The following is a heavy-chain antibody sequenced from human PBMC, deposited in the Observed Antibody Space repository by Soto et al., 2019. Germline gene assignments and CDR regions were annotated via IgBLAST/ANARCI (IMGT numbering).Heavy chain of an antibody. CDR1: GFSLSTSGVG. Sequence: QITLKESGPTLVKPTQTLTLTCTFSGFSLSTSGVGVGWIRQPPGKALEWLALIYWDDDKRYSPSLKSRLTITKETSKNQVVLTMTNMDPVDTATYYCALTYYYDSSGYYPFDYWGQGTLVTVSS. CDR2: IYWDDDK. D-gene: IGHD3-22*01. CDR3: ALTYYYDSSGYYPFDY. V-gene: IGHV2-5*02. J-gene: IGHJ4*02.